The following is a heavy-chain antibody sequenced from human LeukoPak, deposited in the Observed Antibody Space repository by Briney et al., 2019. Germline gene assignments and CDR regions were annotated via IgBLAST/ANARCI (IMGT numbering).Heavy chain of an antibody. CDR2: IIPIFGTA. V-gene: IGHV1-69*13. CDR3: ARGYHYYGSGTPPDWFDP. J-gene: IGHJ5*02. D-gene: IGHD3-10*01. Sequence: SVKVSCKASGGTFSSYAISWVRQAPGQGLEWMGGIIPIFGTANYAQKFQGRVTITADESTSTAYMELSSLRSEDTAVYYCARGYHYYGSGTPPDWFDPWGQGTLVTVSS. CDR1: GGTFSSYA.